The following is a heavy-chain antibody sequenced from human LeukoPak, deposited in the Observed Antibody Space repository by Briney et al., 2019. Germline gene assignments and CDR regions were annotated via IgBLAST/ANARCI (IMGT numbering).Heavy chain of an antibody. CDR2: INRSAGT. J-gene: IGHJ4*02. D-gene: IGHD6-19*01. V-gene: IGHV4-34*01. CDR3: ASGGIAVAGTGNSFDY. Sequence: AAETLIPTCAAYGGFFSGYYWSGLRQPPGKRLELGGDINRSAGTNYNPSLKSQVTISVDTSNNQFSLKQSSVTAADTAVYYCASGGIAVAGTGNSFDYWGQGTLVTVSS. CDR1: GGFFSGYY.